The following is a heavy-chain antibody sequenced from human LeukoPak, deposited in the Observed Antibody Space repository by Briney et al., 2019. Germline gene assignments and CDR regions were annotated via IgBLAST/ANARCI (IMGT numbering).Heavy chain of an antibody. J-gene: IGHJ4*02. CDR3: ATRGTTTTKYFEH. CDR1: GFTFSSYV. V-gene: IGHV3-23*01. CDR2: ISGSGGST. D-gene: IGHD1-1*01. Sequence: GGSLRLSCAASGFTFSSYVMSWVRQAPGKGLEWVSTISGSGGSTYYADSVKGRFTISRDHSKNTLHLQMNILRAEDTAVYYCATRGTTTTKYFEHWGQGTLVTVSS.